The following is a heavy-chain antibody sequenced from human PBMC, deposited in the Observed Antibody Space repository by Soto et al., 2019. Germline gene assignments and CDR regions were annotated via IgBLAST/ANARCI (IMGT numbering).Heavy chain of an antibody. CDR2: IFHSGST. J-gene: IGHJ5*02. V-gene: IGHV4-31*03. Sequence: SETMSLTSNVAGGYIKSGGFYWSWINQHPGKGLEWIGYIFHSGSTLYNPSPNSRVTLSADTSKNQLSLNLRSVTVADTAVYYCARGGIAGHWFDPWGQGTLVTVSS. D-gene: IGHD6-13*01. CDR1: GGYIKSGGFY. CDR3: ARGGIAGHWFDP.